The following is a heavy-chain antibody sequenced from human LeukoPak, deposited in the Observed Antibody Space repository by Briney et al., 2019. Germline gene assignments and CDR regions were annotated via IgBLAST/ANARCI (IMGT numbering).Heavy chain of an antibody. V-gene: IGHV3-7*01. J-gene: IGHJ4*02. CDR2: IKQDGNGK. Sequence: GGSLRLSCAASGFTFDSYWMSWVRQAPGKGLEWVANIKQDGNGKYYVDSVKGRFTIYRDNAENSLYLQMNSLRAEDTAVYYCTRDPLTQNDYWGQGTLVTVSS. CDR3: TRDPLTQNDY. CDR1: GFTFDSYW. D-gene: IGHD1-14*01.